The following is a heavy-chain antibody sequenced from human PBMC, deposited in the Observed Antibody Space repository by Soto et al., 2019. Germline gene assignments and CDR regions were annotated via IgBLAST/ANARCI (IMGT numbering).Heavy chain of an antibody. J-gene: IGHJ4*02. CDR1: GFTFSYYW. CDR2: IKFDGREE. CDR3: VKDGGYCSSTTCYSPRNHYFDS. V-gene: IGHV3-7*03. Sequence: GGSLRLSCAASGFTFSYYWMSWVRQSPGKGPGWVANIKFDGREEQDVDSVKGRFSISRDNSSNSLFLQMNSLRAGDTAVYYCVKDGGYCSSTTCYSPRNHYFDSWGQGTLVTVSS. D-gene: IGHD2-2*01.